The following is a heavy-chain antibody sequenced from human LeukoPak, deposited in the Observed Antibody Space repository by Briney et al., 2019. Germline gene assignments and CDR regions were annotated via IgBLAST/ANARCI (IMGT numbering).Heavy chain of an antibody. V-gene: IGHV3-74*01. Sequence: GGSLRLSCAASGFTFSSYWMHWVRQGPGKGLVWVARINTDRSSTNYADSVKGRFTISRDNAKNTLYLQMNSLRAEDTALYYCARERFDPWGQGTLVTVSS. J-gene: IGHJ5*02. CDR1: GFTFSSYW. CDR3: ARERFDP. CDR2: INTDRSST.